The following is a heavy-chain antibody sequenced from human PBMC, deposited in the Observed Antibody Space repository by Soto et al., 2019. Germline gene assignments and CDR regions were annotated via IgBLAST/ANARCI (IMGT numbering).Heavy chain of an antibody. J-gene: IGHJ4*02. CDR2: MSYDGSNK. CDR1: GFTFSSYA. V-gene: IGHV3-30-3*01. CDR3: ARDKSPYSSGWHNRHFDY. Sequence: QVQLVESGGGVVQPGRSLRLSCAASGFTFSSYAMHWVRQAPGKGLEWVAVMSYDGSNKYYADSVKGRFTISRDNSKNTLYLQINSRRAEDTAVYYCARDKSPYSSGWHNRHFDYWGQGTLVTVSS. D-gene: IGHD6-19*01.